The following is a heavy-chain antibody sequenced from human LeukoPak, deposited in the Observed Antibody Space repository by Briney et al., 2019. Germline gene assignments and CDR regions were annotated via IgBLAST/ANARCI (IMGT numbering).Heavy chain of an antibody. CDR2: IIPILGIA. CDR1: GSIFIIDG. D-gene: IGHD3-10*01. Sequence: ASVKVSCKVSGSIFIIDGISWVRQAPGQGLEWMGRIIPILGIANYAQKFQGRVTITADRSTSTAYMELSSLRSEDTAVYYCARDHMVRGVIIYWGQGTLVTVSS. V-gene: IGHV1-69*04. J-gene: IGHJ4*02. CDR3: ARDHMVRGVIIY.